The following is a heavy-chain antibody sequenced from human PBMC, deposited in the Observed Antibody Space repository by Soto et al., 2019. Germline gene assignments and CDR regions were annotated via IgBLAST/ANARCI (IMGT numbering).Heavy chain of an antibody. J-gene: IGHJ5*02. CDR1: GISVSSSY. D-gene: IGHD2-21*02. V-gene: IGHV3-66*01. Sequence: EVQLVESGGGLVQPGGSLRLSCAASGISVSSSYLYWVRQAPGKGLEWVSSIYLSGSTYYTDSVKGRFSISRDNSKNTLYLQMNSLGAEDTAIYYCVRGKVGTNPNWLDPWGQGSLVTVSS. CDR3: VRGKVGTNPNWLDP. CDR2: IYLSGST.